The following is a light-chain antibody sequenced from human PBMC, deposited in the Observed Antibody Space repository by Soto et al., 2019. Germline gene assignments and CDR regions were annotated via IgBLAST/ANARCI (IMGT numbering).Light chain of an antibody. CDR3: SSYTSSSTDV. CDR2: DAS. V-gene: IGLV2-14*01. Sequence: QSALTQPASVSGSPGQSITISCTGTSSDVGFSNYVFWYQQHPGKAPKLIISDASNRPSGVSNRFSGSKSANTASLTISGLQAEDEADYYCSSYTSSSTDVFGTGTKLTVL. J-gene: IGLJ1*01. CDR1: SSDVGFSNY.